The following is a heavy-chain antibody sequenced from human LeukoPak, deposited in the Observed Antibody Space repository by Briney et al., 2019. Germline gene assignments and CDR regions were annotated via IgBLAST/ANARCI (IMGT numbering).Heavy chain of an antibody. CDR1: GFTFSSYW. CDR3: AKIGRRYDFWTGYYEEEVDYMDV. J-gene: IGHJ6*03. V-gene: IGHV3-23*01. CDR2: ISDSGGST. Sequence: GGSLRLSCAASGFTFSSYWMSWVRQAPGKGLEWVSGISDSGGSTKHAVSVKGRFTISRDNSKDTLYLQMNSLRAEDTAVYYCAKIGRRYDFWTGYYEEEVDYMDVWGKGTTVTVSS. D-gene: IGHD3-3*01.